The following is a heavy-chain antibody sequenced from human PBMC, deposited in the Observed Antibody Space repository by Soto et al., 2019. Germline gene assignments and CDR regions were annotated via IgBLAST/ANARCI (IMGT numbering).Heavy chain of an antibody. CDR1: GYIFTGYF. Sequence: QVRLVQSGAEVKKAGASVKGSCKTSGYIFTGYFIHWVRQTPGQGLQWMGRITPNSGDTNYGQTLQRRGTFSTDTSTSTAYMWLSGLRSDDTAIYYCVRLGYGSNSLEFWGQGTLVTVSS. J-gene: IGHJ4*03. D-gene: IGHD4-17*01. CDR2: ITPNSGDT. CDR3: VRLGYGSNSLEF. V-gene: IGHV1-2*06.